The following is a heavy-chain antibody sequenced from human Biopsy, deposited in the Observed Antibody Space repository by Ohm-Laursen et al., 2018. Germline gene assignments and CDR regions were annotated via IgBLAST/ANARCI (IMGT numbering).Heavy chain of an antibody. CDR3: ARVGSGWAPFDK. J-gene: IGHJ4*02. Sequence: GTLSLSCAVSGYSISSDYRWGWIRQAPGKTLEWLGKIFKDGNTHYKPSLRSRLIISIDTSKNQFSLMMTSVSGADTAVYFCARVGSGWAPFDKWGPGTLVTVSS. CDR2: IFKDGNT. CDR1: GYSISSDYR. D-gene: IGHD6-19*01. V-gene: IGHV4-38-2*01.